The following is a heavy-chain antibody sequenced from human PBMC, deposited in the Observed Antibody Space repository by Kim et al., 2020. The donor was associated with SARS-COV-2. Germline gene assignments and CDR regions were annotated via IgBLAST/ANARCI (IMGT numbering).Heavy chain of an antibody. V-gene: IGHV4-59*13. CDR3: ARGRSITYRHLDY. Sequence: ETLSLTCSVSGGSISSYYWTWIRQPPGKGLEWIGYIYKSGTTSYNPSLETRVTISVDMSKNQFSLQLTSVTTADTAVYYCARGRSITYRHLDYWGQGTLVTVSS. CDR2: IYKSGTT. CDR1: GGSISSYY. D-gene: IGHD4-4*01. J-gene: IGHJ4*02.